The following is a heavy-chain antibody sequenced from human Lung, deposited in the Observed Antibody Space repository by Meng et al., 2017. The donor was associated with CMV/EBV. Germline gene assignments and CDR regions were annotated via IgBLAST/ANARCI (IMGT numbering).Heavy chain of an antibody. CDR3: ARSFANSFDS. Sequence: TLSLTXTVSGGSTSSATYSWSWIRQLPRKGLEWIGHIYYSGNTHYNPSLKTRLTISLDTFRNQFSLKLNSVTAADTAVYYCARSFANSFDSWGQGTLVTVSS. CDR2: IYYSGNT. D-gene: IGHD1/OR15-1a*01. CDR1: GGSTSSATYS. J-gene: IGHJ4*02. V-gene: IGHV4-31*03.